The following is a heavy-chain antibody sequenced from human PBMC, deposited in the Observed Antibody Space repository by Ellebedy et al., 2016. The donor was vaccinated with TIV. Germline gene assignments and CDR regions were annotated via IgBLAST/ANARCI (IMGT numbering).Heavy chain of an antibody. CDR3: ARGDRLQTWSKHFDY. J-gene: IGHJ4*02. Sequence: AASVKVSCKASGFTFNSHGLAWVRQAPGLGLEWMGWINAYDGITNYAEKFQGRVTMTTDTLPSTAYMDLRDLTSDDTAIYYCARGDRLQTWSKHFDYWGQGTVVTVTS. CDR1: GFTFNSHG. CDR2: INAYDGIT. V-gene: IGHV1-18*04. D-gene: IGHD2-8*01.